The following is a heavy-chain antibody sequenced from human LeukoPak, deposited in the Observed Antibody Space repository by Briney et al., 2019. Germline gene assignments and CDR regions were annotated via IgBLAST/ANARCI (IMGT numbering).Heavy chain of an antibody. CDR2: VKSKSNGGTT. Sequence: GGSLRLSCAASGFTFSNAWMSWVRQAPGKGLEWVGRVKSKSNGGTTGYAAPVKGRFTISRDDSKNTYLQMNSLKSEDTAVYFCTAGVGHSDFDYWGQGTLVTVPS. CDR3: TAGVGHSDFDY. V-gene: IGHV3-15*01. J-gene: IGHJ4*02. CDR1: GFTFSNAW. D-gene: IGHD2-8*01.